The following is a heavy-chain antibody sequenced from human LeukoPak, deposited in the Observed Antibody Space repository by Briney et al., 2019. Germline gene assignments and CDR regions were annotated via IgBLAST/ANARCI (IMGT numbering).Heavy chain of an antibody. D-gene: IGHD2-15*01. CDR1: GDSISSSSYY. Sequence: PSETLSLTCIVSGDSISSSSYYWGWIRQPPGKGLEWIGSIYYSGSTYYNPSLNSRVTISVDTSKNQFSLKLSSVTAADTAVYYCVRGSVVVVATTGDPRAFDLWGQGTMVTVSS. J-gene: IGHJ3*01. CDR3: VRGSVVVVATTGDPRAFDL. V-gene: IGHV4-39*01. CDR2: IYYSGST.